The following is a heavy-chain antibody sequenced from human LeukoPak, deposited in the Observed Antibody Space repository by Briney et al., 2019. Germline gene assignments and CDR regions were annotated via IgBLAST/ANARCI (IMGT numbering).Heavy chain of an antibody. V-gene: IGHV1-2*02. CDR2: INPNSGST. CDR1: RYTFTAYY. D-gene: IGHD6-6*01. J-gene: IGHJ4*02. CDR3: ATVSVSSSSGFDY. Sequence: GASVKVSCTASRYTFTAYYIHWVRQAPGQGLEWMGWINPNSGSTTYARKFQGRVTMTSDTSTSTAYMELSSLRSDDTAVFYCATVSVSSSSGFDYWGQGTLVTVSS.